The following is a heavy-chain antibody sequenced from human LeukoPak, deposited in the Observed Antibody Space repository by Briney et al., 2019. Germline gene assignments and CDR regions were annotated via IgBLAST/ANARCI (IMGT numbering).Heavy chain of an antibody. D-gene: IGHD2-8*01. CDR1: GGSISSYY. Sequence: PSETLSLTCSVSGGSISSYYWSWIRQPPGKGLEWIGEINHSGSTNYNPSLKSRVTISVDTSKNQFSLKLSSVTAADTAVYYCAGCMPRYFDLWGRGTLVTVPS. J-gene: IGHJ2*01. V-gene: IGHV4-34*01. CDR3: AGCMPRYFDL. CDR2: INHSGST.